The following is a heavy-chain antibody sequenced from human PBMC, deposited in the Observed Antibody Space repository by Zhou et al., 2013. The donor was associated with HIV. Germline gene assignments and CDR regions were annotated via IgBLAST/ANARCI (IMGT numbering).Heavy chain of an antibody. CDR2: FHPDDGSR. J-gene: IGHJ4*02. D-gene: IGHD3-22*01. V-gene: IGHV1-24*01. Sequence: QVQLVQSGGEVKKPGASVKVACTVHGYILHELSIHWVRQAPGKGLEWMGHFHPDDGSRINGQKFQGRVTLNTDEYTATAFMELSSLTSEDTAVYYCARLVLADYFDNSGYYLDFWGQGTLVTVSS. CDR1: GYILHELS. CDR3: ARLVLADYFDNSGYYLDF.